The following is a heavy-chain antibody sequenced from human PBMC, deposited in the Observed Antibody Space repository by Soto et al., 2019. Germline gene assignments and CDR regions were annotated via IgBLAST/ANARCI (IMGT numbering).Heavy chain of an antibody. CDR2: INPANGDT. D-gene: IGHD3-22*01. Sequence: QVQVVQSGAEVKKPGASVKVSCKTSGYTFNKYPIHWVRQAPGQGLEWMGWINPANGDTGYSQKFQDRATISRDTSASTAYMELSSLRSEDTAVYYCARKDYYDSGVYYFAYWGQGTLVTVCS. CDR1: GYTFNKYP. CDR3: ARKDYYDSGVYYFAY. V-gene: IGHV1-3*01. J-gene: IGHJ4*02.